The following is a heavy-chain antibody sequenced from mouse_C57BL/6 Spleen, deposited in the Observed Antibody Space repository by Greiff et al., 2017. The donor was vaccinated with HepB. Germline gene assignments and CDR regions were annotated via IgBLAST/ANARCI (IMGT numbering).Heavy chain of an antibody. J-gene: IGHJ4*01. CDR1: GYTFTSYT. Sequence: QVQLQQSGAELARPGASVKMSCKASGYTFTSYTMHWVKQRPGQGLEWIGYINPSSGYTKYNQKFKDKATLTADKSSSTAYMQLSSLTSEDSAVYYCAGYPLITTVPLYAMDYWGQGTSVTVSS. V-gene: IGHV1-4*01. D-gene: IGHD1-1*01. CDR3: AGYPLITTVPLYAMDY. CDR2: INPSSGYT.